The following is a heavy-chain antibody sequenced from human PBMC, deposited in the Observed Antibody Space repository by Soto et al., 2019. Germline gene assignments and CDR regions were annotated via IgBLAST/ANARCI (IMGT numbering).Heavy chain of an antibody. J-gene: IGHJ5*02. CDR3: AKIFRTTVTSLFWFDP. V-gene: IGHV3-23*01. Sequence: EVQLLESGGGLVQPGGSLRLSCAASGFTISTYAMSWVRQAPGKGLEWVSGISGSGHITYYADSVKGRFTISRDISKNTLYLQMSSLRAEDTAVYHCAKIFRTTVTSLFWFDPWGQGTLVTVSS. D-gene: IGHD4-17*01. CDR2: ISGSGHIT. CDR1: GFTISTYA.